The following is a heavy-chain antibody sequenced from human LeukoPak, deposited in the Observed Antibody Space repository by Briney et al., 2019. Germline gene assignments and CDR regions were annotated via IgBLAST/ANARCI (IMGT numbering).Heavy chain of an antibody. V-gene: IGHV3-30*18. CDR1: GFTFSSYG. CDR3: AKDPDY. CDR2: ISYDGSNK. J-gene: IGHJ4*02. Sequence: GGSLRLSCAASGFTFSSYGMHWVRQAPGKGLEWVAVISYDGSNKYYADSVKGRFTISRDNSKNTLYLQMDSLRAEDTAVYYCAKDPDYWGQGTLVTVSS.